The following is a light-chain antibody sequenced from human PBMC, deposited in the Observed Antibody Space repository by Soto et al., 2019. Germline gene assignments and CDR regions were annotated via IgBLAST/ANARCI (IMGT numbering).Light chain of an antibody. CDR1: SSNIGSNI. V-gene: IGLV1-44*01. Sequence: QSVLTQPPSASGTPGQRVTISCSGSSSNIGSNIVNWYRQLPGTAPKLLIHSNNQRPSGVPDRLSASKSGTSASLAISGLQSDDEADYYCAAWDDSLNGYVFGTGTKLTVL. J-gene: IGLJ1*01. CDR2: SNN. CDR3: AAWDDSLNGYV.